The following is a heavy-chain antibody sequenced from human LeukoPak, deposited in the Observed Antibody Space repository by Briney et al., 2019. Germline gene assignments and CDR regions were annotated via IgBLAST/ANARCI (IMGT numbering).Heavy chain of an antibody. CDR2: ISGSGGST. D-gene: IGHD6-13*01. V-gene: IGHV3-23*01. CDR1: GFTFSSYA. J-gene: IGHJ4*02. CDR3: ARGSGSSWYFYFDY. Sequence: GGSLRLSCAASGFTFSSYAMSWVRQAPGKGLEWVSAISGSGGSTYYADSVKGRFTISRDNAKNSVYLQMDSLRAEDTALYYCARGSGSSWYFYFDYWGQGTLVTVSS.